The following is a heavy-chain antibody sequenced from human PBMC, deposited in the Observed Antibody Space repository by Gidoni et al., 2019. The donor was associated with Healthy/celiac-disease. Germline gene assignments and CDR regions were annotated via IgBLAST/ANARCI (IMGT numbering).Heavy chain of an antibody. CDR3: ARGPHNYYGSGSLDY. CDR2: IYYSGST. J-gene: IGHJ4*02. Sequence: QVQLQESCPGLVKPSQPLSLTCHVAGGSISSGGYYWSGIRQHPGKGLEWIGYIYYSGSTYYNPSLKSRVTISVDTSKNHFSLKLSSVTAADTAVYYCARGPHNYYGSGSLDYWGQGTLVTVSS. V-gene: IGHV4-31*03. CDR1: GGSISSGGYY. D-gene: IGHD3-10*01.